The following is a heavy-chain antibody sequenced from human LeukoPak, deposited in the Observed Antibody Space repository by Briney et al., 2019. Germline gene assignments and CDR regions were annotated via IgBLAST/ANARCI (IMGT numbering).Heavy chain of an antibody. CDR3: AKEEGITMIVVVTQEYDY. D-gene: IGHD3-22*01. CDR2: IRYDGSNK. CDR1: GFTFSSYG. J-gene: IGHJ4*02. Sequence: PGGSLRLSCAASGFTFSSYGMHWVRQAPGKGLEWVAFIRYDGSNKYYADSVKGRFTISRDNSKNTLYLQMNSLRAEDTAVYYCAKEEGITMIVVVTQEYDYWGQGTLVTVSS. V-gene: IGHV3-30*02.